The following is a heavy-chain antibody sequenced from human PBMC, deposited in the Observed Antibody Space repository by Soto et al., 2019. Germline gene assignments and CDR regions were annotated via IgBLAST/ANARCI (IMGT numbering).Heavy chain of an antibody. D-gene: IGHD1-7*01. V-gene: IGHV4-4*02. J-gene: IGHJ4*02. CDR3: ASRDPGTSVDY. CDR2: IYRTGST. CDR1: GGSFTSNNW. Sequence: SETLSLTCAVSGGSFTSNNWWTWVRQPPGQGLKWIGEIYRTGSTNYNPSLKSRVTISLDKSENQFSLKVTSLTAADTAVYYCASRDPGTSVDYWGQGTLVTVSS.